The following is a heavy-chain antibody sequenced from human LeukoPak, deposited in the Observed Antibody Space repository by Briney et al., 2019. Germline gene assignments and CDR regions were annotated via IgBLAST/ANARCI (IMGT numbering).Heavy chain of an antibody. V-gene: IGHV3-30*02. CDR2: IRYDGSNK. Sequence: GGSLRLSCAASGFTFSSYGMHWVRQAPGKGLEWVAFIRYDGSNKYYADSVKGRFTISRDNAKNSLYLQMNSLRAEDTAVYYCARVTDGYDFWSGQLYYYMDVWGKGTTVTVSS. CDR1: GFTFSSYG. D-gene: IGHD3-3*01. J-gene: IGHJ6*03. CDR3: ARVTDGYDFWSGQLYYYMDV.